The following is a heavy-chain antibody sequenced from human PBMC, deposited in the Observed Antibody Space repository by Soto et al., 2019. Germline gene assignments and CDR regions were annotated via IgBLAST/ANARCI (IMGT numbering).Heavy chain of an antibody. V-gene: IGHV3-23*01. CDR1: GFSFETYV. CDR2: ISGSGDNT. Sequence: EVRLLESGGGLVEPGGSLRLSCTGSGFSFETYVMTWVRQAPGKGLEWVSGISGSGDNTYYADSVKGRFTISRDNARKTVYLQLVSLRAEDTATYYCAKDPYVGWYCSGGTCPIKSWGQGTLVIVSS. J-gene: IGHJ5*02. CDR3: AKDPYVGWYCSGGTCPIKS. D-gene: IGHD2-15*01.